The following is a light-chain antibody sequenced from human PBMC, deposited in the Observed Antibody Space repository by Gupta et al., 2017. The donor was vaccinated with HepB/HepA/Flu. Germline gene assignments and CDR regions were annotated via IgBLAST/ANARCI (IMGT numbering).Light chain of an antibody. CDR2: YKSDSDK. J-gene: IGLJ3*02. CDR3: VIWHTSAWV. V-gene: IGLV5-45*02. Sequence: QAVLTQPSFLSASPGASASLTCTLRSGINVGTYRIYWYQQKPGSPPQYLLRYKSDSDKQQGSGVPSRFSGSKDASANAGILLISGLQSEDEADYYCVIWHTSAWVFGGGTKLTVL. CDR1: SGINVGTYR.